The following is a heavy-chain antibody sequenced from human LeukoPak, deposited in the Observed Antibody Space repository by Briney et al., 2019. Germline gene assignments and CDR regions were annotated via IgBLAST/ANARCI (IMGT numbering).Heavy chain of an antibody. J-gene: IGHJ4*02. CDR1: GYSFTSYW. D-gene: IGHD3-22*01. CDR3: ARVGDSSGYYYGY. CDR2: IYPGDSDT. Sequence: GESLKISCKGSGYSFTSYWIGWVRQMPGKGLEWMGIIYPGDSDTRYSPSFQGQVTISADRSISTAYLQWSSLKAADTAVYYCARVGDSSGYYYGYWGQGTLVTVSS. V-gene: IGHV5-51*01.